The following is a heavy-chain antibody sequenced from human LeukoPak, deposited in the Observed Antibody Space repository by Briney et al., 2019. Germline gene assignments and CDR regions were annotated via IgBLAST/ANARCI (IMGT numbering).Heavy chain of an antibody. CDR1: GFTFSSYS. CDR3: ARGLASSSSSDAFDI. V-gene: IGHV3-21*01. Sequence: RGSLRLSCAPSGFTFSSYSMNWVRQAPGKGLEWVSSISSSSSYIYYADSVKGRFTISRDNAKNSLYLQMNSLRAEDTAVYYCARGLASSSSSDAFDIWGQGTMVTVSS. D-gene: IGHD6-6*01. J-gene: IGHJ3*02. CDR2: ISSSSSYI.